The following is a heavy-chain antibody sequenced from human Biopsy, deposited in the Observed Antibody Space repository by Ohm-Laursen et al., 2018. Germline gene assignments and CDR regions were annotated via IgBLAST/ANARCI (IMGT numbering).Heavy chain of an antibody. J-gene: IGHJ4*02. V-gene: IGHV4-61*01. D-gene: IGHD6-19*01. Sequence: SDTLSLTCPVSGDSVSSGSFYWTWIPQPPGQGLEYIGYFYDRGSTANYNPSLESRVTMSVDMPKNQFSLKLSSVTAADTATYYCARGMRSSGWPYFDSWGQGTLVTVSS. CDR3: ARGMRSSGWPYFDS. CDR1: GDSVSSGSFY. CDR2: FYDRGST.